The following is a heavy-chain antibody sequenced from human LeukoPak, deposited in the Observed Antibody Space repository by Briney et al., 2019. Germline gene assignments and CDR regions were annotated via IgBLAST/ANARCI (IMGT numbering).Heavy chain of an antibody. Sequence: SETLSLTCAVYGGSFSGYYWSWIRQPPGKGLEWIGEINHSGSTNYNPSLKSRVTISVDTSKNQFSLKLSSVTAADTAVYYCARRVYDFWSGYCSHYYYYMDVWGKGTTVTVSS. CDR2: INHSGST. J-gene: IGHJ6*03. V-gene: IGHV4-34*01. CDR3: ARRVYDFWSGYCSHYYYYMDV. CDR1: GGSFSGYY. D-gene: IGHD3-3*01.